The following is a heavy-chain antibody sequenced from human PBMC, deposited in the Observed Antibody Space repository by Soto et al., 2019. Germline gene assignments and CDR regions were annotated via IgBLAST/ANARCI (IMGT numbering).Heavy chain of an antibody. Sequence: SETLSLTCTVSGGSISSYYWSWIRQPPGKGLEWIGYIYYSGSTNYNPSLKSRVTISVDTSKNQFSLKLSSVTAADTAVYYCAREGVAGTGPIDYWGQGTLVTVSS. CDR1: GGSISSYY. V-gene: IGHV4-59*01. D-gene: IGHD6-19*01. CDR3: AREGVAGTGPIDY. J-gene: IGHJ4*02. CDR2: IYYSGST.